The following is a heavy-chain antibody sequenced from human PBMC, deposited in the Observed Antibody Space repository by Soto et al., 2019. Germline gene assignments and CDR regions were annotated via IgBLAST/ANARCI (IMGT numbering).Heavy chain of an antibody. V-gene: IGHV3-7*01. CDR3: ATGGGDSYAYNS. Sequence: GGSLTLSCIASGVTFSNAWMTWVRQAPGKGLEWVANIKQEGSEKYYVDSVKGRFTISRDDAKNYLYLQRDNPRVEDTAVYYYATGGGDSYAYNSWGQGTLVTVSS. D-gene: IGHD5-18*01. J-gene: IGHJ5*01. CDR1: GVTFSNAW. CDR2: IKQEGSEK.